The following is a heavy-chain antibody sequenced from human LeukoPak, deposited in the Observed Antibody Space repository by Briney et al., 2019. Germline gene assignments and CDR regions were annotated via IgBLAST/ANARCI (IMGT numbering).Heavy chain of an antibody. CDR1: GFTFSSYS. D-gene: IGHD4-11*01. V-gene: IGHV3-21*04. J-gene: IGHJ4*02. Sequence: KPGGSLRLSCAASGFTFSSYSMNWVRQAPGKGLEWVSSISRSSNYKYYADSVKGRFTISRDNAKNSLYLQMNSLRVEDTALYYCARGARLQPMGEFWGQGTLVTVSS. CDR3: ARGARLQPMGEF. CDR2: ISRSSNYK.